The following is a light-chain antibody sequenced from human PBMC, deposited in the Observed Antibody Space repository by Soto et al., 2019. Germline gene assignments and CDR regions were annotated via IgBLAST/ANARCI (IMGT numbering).Light chain of an antibody. CDR1: NSDVGAYNS. CDR3: SSYTTISTRV. Sequence: QSALTQPASVSGSPGPSITISCTGTNSDVGAYNSVSWYQHHPGKAPKLMISDVSNRPSGVSNRFSGSKSGNTASLTISGLQAEDEADYYCSSYTTISTRVFGGGTQLTVL. V-gene: IGLV2-14*03. CDR2: DVS. J-gene: IGLJ2*01.